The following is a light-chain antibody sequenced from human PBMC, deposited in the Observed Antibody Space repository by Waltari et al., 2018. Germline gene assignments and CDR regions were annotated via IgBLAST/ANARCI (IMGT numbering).Light chain of an antibody. Sequence: QSVLTQPPSVSAAPGQKVTISCSGSSSNIGNNYVSWYQHLPGTAPKLLIYENNTRPSGIPDRFSGSKPGASATLGITGLQTGDDADFYCGTWDSSLSRGVFGGGTKLTVL. V-gene: IGLV1-51*02. CDR1: SSNIGNNY. J-gene: IGLJ3*02. CDR3: GTWDSSLSRGV. CDR2: ENN.